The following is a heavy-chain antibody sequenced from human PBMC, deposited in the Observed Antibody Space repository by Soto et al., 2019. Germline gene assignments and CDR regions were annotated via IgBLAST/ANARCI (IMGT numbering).Heavy chain of an antibody. CDR1: GGSITGGFSY. D-gene: IGHD1-26*01. V-gene: IGHV4-31*03. CDR2: IYYSGTA. Sequence: QLQLRESGPGLVQPAQTLSLTCTVAGGSITGGFSYWTWVRQHPGKGLEWVGHIYYSGTAYYNTSLTSRVALSVDPSQNRFSLKLSSVTAADTAIYFCARSLPGGTVFYMDIWGEGTTVTVSS. J-gene: IGHJ6*03. CDR3: ARSLPGGTVFYMDI.